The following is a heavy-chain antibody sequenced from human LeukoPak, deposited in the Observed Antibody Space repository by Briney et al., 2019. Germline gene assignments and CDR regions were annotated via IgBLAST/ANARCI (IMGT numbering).Heavy chain of an antibody. CDR1: GFTFSSYG. CDR3: ARGSSLTGGNFDY. CDR2: IRYDGSNN. V-gene: IGHV3-30*02. D-gene: IGHD7-27*01. J-gene: IGHJ4*02. Sequence: GGFLRLSCAASGFTFSSYGMHWVRQAPGKGLEWVAFIRYDGSNNYYADSVKGRFTISRDNSKNTLYLQMNSLRAEDTAVYYCARGSSLTGGNFDYWGQGTLVTVSS.